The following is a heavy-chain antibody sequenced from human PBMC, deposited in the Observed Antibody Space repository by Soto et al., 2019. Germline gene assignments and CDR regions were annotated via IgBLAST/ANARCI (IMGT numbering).Heavy chain of an antibody. V-gene: IGHV4-30-2*01. CDR2: IYLTGIT. CDR1: DGALGSGCDA. Sequence: SETQSLTCGVIDGALGSGCDAWTWIRQPPGKGLEWIGHIYLTGITYYNPSLKSRVTLSVDRSKNQFSLTLSSVTAADTAVYYCARHLTNGYGSLFRFDFWGPGSLVTVSS. D-gene: IGHD3-10*01. CDR3: ARHLTNGYGSLFRFDF. J-gene: IGHJ4*02.